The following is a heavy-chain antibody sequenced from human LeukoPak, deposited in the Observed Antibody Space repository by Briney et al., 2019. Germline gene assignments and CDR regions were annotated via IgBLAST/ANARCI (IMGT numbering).Heavy chain of an antibody. J-gene: IGHJ4*02. D-gene: IGHD6-6*01. Sequence: SETLSPTCTVSGGSISSYYWSWIRQPPGKGLEWIGYIYYSGSTNYNPSLKSRVTISVDTSKNQFSLKLSSVTAADTAVYYCARDGSGGSSAALDYWGQGTLVTVSS. CDR1: GGSISSYY. CDR2: IYYSGST. V-gene: IGHV4-59*01. CDR3: ARDGSGGSSAALDY.